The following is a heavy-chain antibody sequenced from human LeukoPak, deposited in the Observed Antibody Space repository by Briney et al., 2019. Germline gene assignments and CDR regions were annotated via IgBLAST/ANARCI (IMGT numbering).Heavy chain of an antibody. V-gene: IGHV1-69*13. CDR3: ARCLVDTTNNYYYYAMDV. Sequence: SVKVSCKASGGTFSSYAINWVRQATGQGLEWMGGIIPIFGTPNYAQKFQGRVTIIADESTSTVYMELSSLRSEDTAVYYCARCLVDTTNNYYYYAMDVWGQGTTVTVSS. J-gene: IGHJ6*02. CDR2: IIPIFGTP. CDR1: GGTFSSYA. D-gene: IGHD5-18*01.